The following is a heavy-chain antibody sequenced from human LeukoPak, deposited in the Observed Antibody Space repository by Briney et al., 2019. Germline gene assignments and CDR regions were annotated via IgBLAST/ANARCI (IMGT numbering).Heavy chain of an antibody. Sequence: GGSLRLSCAASGYTVSSNYMSWVRQAPGKGLEWVSIIYSGDSTYYADSVKGRFTISRDNSKNTLYLHMNSLRAEDTAVYYCARGPYCGGDCSSGYWGQGTLVTVSS. V-gene: IGHV3-66*01. J-gene: IGHJ4*02. CDR2: IYSGDST. D-gene: IGHD2-21*02. CDR1: GYTVSSNY. CDR3: ARGPYCGGDCSSGY.